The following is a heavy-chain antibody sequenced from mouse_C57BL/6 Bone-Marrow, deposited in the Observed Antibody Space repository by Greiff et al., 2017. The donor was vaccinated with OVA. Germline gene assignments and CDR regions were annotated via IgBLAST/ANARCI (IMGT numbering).Heavy chain of an antibody. CDR3: ANLYYSNSWFAY. J-gene: IGHJ3*01. D-gene: IGHD2-5*01. V-gene: IGHV1-74*01. CDR2: IHPSDSDT. Sequence: QVQLKQPGAELVKPGASVKVSCKASGYTFTSYWMHWVKQRPGQGLEWIGRIHPSDSDTNYNQKFKGKATLTVDKSSSTAYMQLSSLTSEDSAVYYCANLYYSNSWFAYWGQGTLVTVSA. CDR1: GYTFTSYW.